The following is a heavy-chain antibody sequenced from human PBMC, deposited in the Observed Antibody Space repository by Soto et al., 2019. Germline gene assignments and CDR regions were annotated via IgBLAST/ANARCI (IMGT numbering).Heavy chain of an antibody. V-gene: IGHV3-13*01. D-gene: IGHD1-26*01. CDR3: ARGSPSFTSGRRPYYSYYYGMDV. CDR2: IGTAGDT. J-gene: IGHJ6*02. Sequence: EVQLVESGGGLVQPGGSLRLSCAASGFTFSSYDMHWVRQATGKGLEWVSAIGTAGDTYYPGSVKGRFTISRENAKNSLYLEMNSLRAGETAVYYFARGSPSFTSGRRPYYSYYYGMDVWGQGTTVTVSS. CDR1: GFTFSSYD.